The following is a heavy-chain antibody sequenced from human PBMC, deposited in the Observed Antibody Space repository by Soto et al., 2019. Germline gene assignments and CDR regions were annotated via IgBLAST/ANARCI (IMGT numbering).Heavy chain of an antibody. J-gene: IGHJ4*02. CDR3: ARTYFFEDGGYYRHFDC. V-gene: IGHV3-74*01. Sequence: PGGSLRLSCAASGFTFSSYWMHWVRQAPGKGLVWVSRINSDGSSTSYADSVKGRFTISRDNAQNSLYLQMNSLRGEDSVVYYCARTYFFEDGGYYRHFDCWGRGIQVTVSS. CDR1: GFTFSSYW. D-gene: IGHD3-22*01. CDR2: INSDGSST.